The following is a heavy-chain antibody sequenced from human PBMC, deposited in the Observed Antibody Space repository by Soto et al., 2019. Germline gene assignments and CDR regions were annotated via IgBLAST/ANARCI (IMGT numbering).Heavy chain of an antibody. Sequence: SETLSLTCTVSGGSISSGGYYWSWIRQHPGKGLEWIGYIYYSGSTYYNPSLKSRVTISVDTSKNQFSLKLSSVTAADTAVYYCARSWSSYYYDSSGYPPVGYWAQGTLVTVSS. CDR2: IYYSGST. CDR1: GGSISSGGYY. J-gene: IGHJ4*02. CDR3: ARSWSSYYYDSSGYPPVGY. D-gene: IGHD3-22*01. V-gene: IGHV4-31*03.